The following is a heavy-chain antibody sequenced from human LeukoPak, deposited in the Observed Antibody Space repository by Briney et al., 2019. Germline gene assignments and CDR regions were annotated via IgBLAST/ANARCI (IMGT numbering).Heavy chain of an antibody. CDR3: ARGTDSGSYWTVFDY. Sequence: ASVKVSCKASGYTFTGYYMHWVRQAPGQGLEWMGRINPNSGGTNYAQKFQGRVTMTRDTSISTAYMELSRLRSDDTAVYYCARGTDSGSYWTVFDYWGQGTLVTVSS. CDR2: INPNSGGT. V-gene: IGHV1-2*06. J-gene: IGHJ4*02. D-gene: IGHD1-26*01. CDR1: GYTFTGYY.